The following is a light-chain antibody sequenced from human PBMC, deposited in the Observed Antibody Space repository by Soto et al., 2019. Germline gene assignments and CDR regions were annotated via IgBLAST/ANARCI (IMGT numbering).Light chain of an antibody. CDR3: QQSNDLVS. CDR1: QDINNY. J-gene: IGKJ5*01. V-gene: IGKV1-33*01. Sequence: DIQMTQSPSSLSASVGDRVTITCQASQDINNYVNWYQQKPGKAPKLLIFGASTLKTGVPSRFSGSGSGTDFSFTISSLQPEDIATYYCQQSNDLVSFGQGTRLEIK. CDR2: GAS.